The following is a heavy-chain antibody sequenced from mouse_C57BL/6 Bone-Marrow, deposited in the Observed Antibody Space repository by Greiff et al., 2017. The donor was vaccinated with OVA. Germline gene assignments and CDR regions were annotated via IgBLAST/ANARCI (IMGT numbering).Heavy chain of an antibody. CDR2: IYPRSGTT. J-gene: IGHJ2*01. V-gene: IGHV1-81*01. CDR3: ARGYPCLWYFDY. Sequence: QVQLKESGAELARPGASVKLSCKASGYTFTSYGISWVKQRTGQGLEWIGEIYPRSGTTYYNEKFKGKATLTADKSSSTAYMELRSLTSEDSAVYFCARGYPCLWYFDYWGQGTTLTVSS. D-gene: IGHD1-1*02. CDR1: GYTFTSYG.